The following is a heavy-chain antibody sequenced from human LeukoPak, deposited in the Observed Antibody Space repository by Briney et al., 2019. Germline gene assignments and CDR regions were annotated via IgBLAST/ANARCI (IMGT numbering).Heavy chain of an antibody. J-gene: IGHJ4*02. V-gene: IGHV4-34*01. D-gene: IGHD3-16*02. Sequence: SETLSLTCAVYGGSFSGYYWSWIRQPPGKGLEWIGEINHSGSTSYNPSLKSRVTISVDTSKNQFSLKLSSVTAADTAVYYCARGPYDYVWGSYRLGFDYWGQGTLVTVSS. CDR2: INHSGST. CDR1: GGSFSGYY. CDR3: ARGPYDYVWGSYRLGFDY.